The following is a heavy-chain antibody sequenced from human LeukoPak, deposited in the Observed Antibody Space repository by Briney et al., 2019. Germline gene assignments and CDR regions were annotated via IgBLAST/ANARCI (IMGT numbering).Heavy chain of an antibody. Sequence: ASVKVSCKASGYTFTSYDINWLRQPTGQGLEGLGGMNPNSGNTGYAQKFQGRVTMTRNTSISTAYMELSSLRSEDTAVYYCARVSQWEVYSSSWYYYYGMDVWGQGTTVTVSS. J-gene: IGHJ6*02. D-gene: IGHD6-13*01. CDR2: MNPNSGNT. CDR1: GYTFTSYD. V-gene: IGHV1-8*01. CDR3: ARVSQWEVYSSSWYYYYGMDV.